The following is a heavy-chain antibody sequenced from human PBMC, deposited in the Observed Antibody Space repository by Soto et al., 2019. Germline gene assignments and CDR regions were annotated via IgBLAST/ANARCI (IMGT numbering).Heavy chain of an antibody. CDR3: ARANYYGSGSYGP. V-gene: IGHV3-53*01. D-gene: IGHD3-10*01. Sequence: PGGSLRLSCAASGFTVSSDYMSWVRQAPGKGLEWVSVIYSGGSTYYADSVKSRFTISRDNSKNTLYLQMNSLRAEDTAVYYCARANYYGSGSYGPWGQGTLVTVSS. CDR2: IYSGGST. J-gene: IGHJ5*02. CDR1: GFTVSSDY.